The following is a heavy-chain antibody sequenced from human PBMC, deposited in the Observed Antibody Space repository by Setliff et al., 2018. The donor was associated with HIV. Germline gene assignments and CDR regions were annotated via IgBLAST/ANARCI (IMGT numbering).Heavy chain of an antibody. Sequence: ASVKVSCKASGYTFINYYIHWVRQAPGQGLEWMAIIDPSGESTSYAQKFQGRVTMTMDTSTNTVFMELSSLRSEDTAVYYCARDAEPVLQWFGESPNHDASDIWGQGTMVTVSS. CDR2: IDPSGEST. CDR1: GYTFINYY. J-gene: IGHJ3*02. D-gene: IGHD3-10*01. CDR3: ARDAEPVLQWFGESPNHDASDI. V-gene: IGHV1-46*01.